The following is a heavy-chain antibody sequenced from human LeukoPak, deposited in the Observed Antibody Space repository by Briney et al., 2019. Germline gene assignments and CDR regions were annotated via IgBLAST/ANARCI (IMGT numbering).Heavy chain of an antibody. CDR3: AKDRGYSSSWYAFDI. V-gene: IGHV3-30*18. CDR2: ISFDGNTK. J-gene: IGHJ3*02. Sequence: GGSLRLSCAASGFTFSSYTMHWVRQAPGKGLEWVAVISFDGNTKYYADSVRGRVPISRDNSRNTLFLEINSLRPEDTAVYYCAKDRGYSSSWYAFDIWGQGTMVTVSS. CDR1: GFTFSSYT. D-gene: IGHD6-13*01.